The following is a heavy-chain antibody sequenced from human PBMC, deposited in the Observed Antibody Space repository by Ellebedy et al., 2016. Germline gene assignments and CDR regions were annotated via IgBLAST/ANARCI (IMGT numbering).Heavy chain of an antibody. J-gene: IGHJ5*02. CDR3: ARGAAVAGSYWFDP. CDR1: GFTFSNYA. Sequence: GESLKISCAASGFTFSNYAMTWVRQPPGKGLEWVSAISGGGGSRYYADSVKGRFTISRDNSKNTLYLQMNSLTAEDTAVYYCARGAAVAGSYWFDPWGQGTLVTVSS. V-gene: IGHV3-23*01. CDR2: ISGGGGSR. D-gene: IGHD6-19*01.